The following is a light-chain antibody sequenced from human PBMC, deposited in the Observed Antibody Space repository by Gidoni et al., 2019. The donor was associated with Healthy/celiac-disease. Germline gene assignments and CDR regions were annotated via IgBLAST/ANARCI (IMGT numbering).Light chain of an antibody. J-gene: IGKJ1*01. V-gene: IGKV3-20*01. Sequence: VFTHSPGPLSFSPGERATLSCRDSKSVSSSYLAWYQQKPAQAPRLLIYGASSRAPGIPDRFSGSGSGTDFTITISRLAPEDCAVYYCQQYGSPWTFGQGTKVEIK. CDR1: KSVSSSY. CDR3: QQYGSPWT. CDR2: GAS.